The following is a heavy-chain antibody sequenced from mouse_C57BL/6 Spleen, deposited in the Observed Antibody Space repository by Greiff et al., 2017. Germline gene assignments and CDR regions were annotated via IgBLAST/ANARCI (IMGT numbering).Heavy chain of an antibody. CDR2: IYPSDSET. J-gene: IGHJ3*01. V-gene: IGHV1-61*01. D-gene: IGHD2-1*01. Sequence: QVQLKQPGAELVRPGSSVKLSCKASGYTFTSYWMDWVKQRPGQGLEWIGNIYPSDSETHYNQKFKDKATLTVGKSSSTAYMQLSSLTSVDSAVYYWAGGNYGGFAYWGQGTLVTVAA. CDR1: GYTFTSYW. CDR3: AGGNYGGFAY.